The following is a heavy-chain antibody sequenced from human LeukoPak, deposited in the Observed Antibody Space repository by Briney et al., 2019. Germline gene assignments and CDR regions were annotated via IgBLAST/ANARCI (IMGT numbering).Heavy chain of an antibody. CDR1: GGSFSGYY. J-gene: IGHJ4*02. V-gene: IGHV4-34*01. CDR3: AGRSARYFDS. CDR2: INHSGST. D-gene: IGHD1-26*01. Sequence: KTSETLSLTCAVYGGSFSGYYWSWIRQPPGKGLEWIGEINHSGSTNYNPSLKSRVAISVDRSKNQFSLKLTSVSAADTAVYYCAGRSARYFDSWGQGTPVTVSS.